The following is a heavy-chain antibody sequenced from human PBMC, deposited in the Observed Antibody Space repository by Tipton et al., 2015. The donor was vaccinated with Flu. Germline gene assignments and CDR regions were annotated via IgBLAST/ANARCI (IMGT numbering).Heavy chain of an antibody. CDR3: ASKGGLYQERSTFDF. V-gene: IGHV3-74*01. CDR1: GLTFNYHW. D-gene: IGHD1-26*01. J-gene: IGHJ4*02. Sequence: SLRLSCAASGLTFNYHWMHWVRQAPGKGLVWVSYINTDGSSTTYADSVKGRFTISRDNAKNTVYLQMNSLRAEDTAVYYCASKGGLYQERSTFDFWGQGALVTVSS. CDR2: INTDGSST.